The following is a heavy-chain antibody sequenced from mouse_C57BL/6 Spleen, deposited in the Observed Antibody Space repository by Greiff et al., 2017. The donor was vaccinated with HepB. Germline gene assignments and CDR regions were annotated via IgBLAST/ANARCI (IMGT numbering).Heavy chain of an antibody. J-gene: IGHJ2*01. D-gene: IGHD1-1*01. CDR3: ARDYDYFDY. CDR1: GYTFTSYW. CDR2: IYPGSGST. V-gene: IGHV1-55*01. Sequence: VQRVESGAELVKPGASVKMSCKASGYTFTSYWITWVKQRPGQGLEWIGDIYPGSGSTNYNEKFKSKATLTVDTSSSTAYMQLSSLTSEDSAVYYCARDYDYFDYWGQGTTLTVSS.